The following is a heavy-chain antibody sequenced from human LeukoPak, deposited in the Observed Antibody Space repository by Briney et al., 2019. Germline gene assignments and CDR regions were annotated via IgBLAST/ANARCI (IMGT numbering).Heavy chain of an antibody. J-gene: IGHJ4*02. CDR1: GFTFSNAW. D-gene: IGHD2-21*01. CDR2: IKSKTADGTT. Sequence: GGSLRLSCAASGFTFSNAWMSWVRQAPGKGLEWVGRIKSKTADGTTDYAAPVKGRFAISRDDSKNTLYLQMNSLKTEDTAVYYCTTVRDLDYWGQGTLVTVSS. V-gene: IGHV3-15*01. CDR3: TTVRDLDY.